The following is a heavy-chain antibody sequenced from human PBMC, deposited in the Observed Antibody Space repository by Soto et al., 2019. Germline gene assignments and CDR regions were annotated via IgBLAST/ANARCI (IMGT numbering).Heavy chain of an antibody. CDR2: ISSSSSTI. J-gene: IGHJ6*02. CDR1: GFTFSSYS. CDR3: ARDEGYDYGYYYGMDV. V-gene: IGHV3-48*01. Sequence: EVQLVESGGGLVQPGGSLRLSCAASGFTFSSYSMNWVRQAPGKGLEWVSYISSSSSTIYYADSVKGRFTISRDNAKNAVYLQVNSLRAEETAVYYCARDEGYDYGYYYGMDVWGQGTTVTVSS. D-gene: IGHD5-12*01.